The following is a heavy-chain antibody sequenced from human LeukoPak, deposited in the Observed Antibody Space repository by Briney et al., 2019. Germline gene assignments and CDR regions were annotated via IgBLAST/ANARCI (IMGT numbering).Heavy chain of an antibody. V-gene: IGHV4-34*01. D-gene: IGHD1-14*01. CDR3: ARDIAGGYYYYMDV. CDR1: GGSFSGYY. Sequence: SETLSLTCAVYGGSFSGYYWSWIRKPPGKGLEWIGEINHSGSTNYNPSLKSRVTISVDTSKNQFSLKLSSVTAADTAVYYCARDIAGGYYYYMDVWGKGTTVTVSS. J-gene: IGHJ6*03. CDR2: INHSGST.